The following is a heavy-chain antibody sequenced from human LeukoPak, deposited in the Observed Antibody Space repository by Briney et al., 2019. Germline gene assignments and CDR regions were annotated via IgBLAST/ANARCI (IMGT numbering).Heavy chain of an antibody. CDR3: ARTRCCSGTTCFSPELFDS. D-gene: IGHD2-2*01. J-gene: IGHJ4*02. CDR1: GYSISSGYH. CDR2: IYHSGNT. Sequence: SETLSLTCAVSGYSISSGYHWGWIRQSPGKGLEWIGSIYHSGNTYYNPSLRSRVTISVDTSMNQFSLKLTSVTAADPAVYYCARTRCCSGTTCFSPELFDSWGQGTLVTVSS. V-gene: IGHV4-38-2*01.